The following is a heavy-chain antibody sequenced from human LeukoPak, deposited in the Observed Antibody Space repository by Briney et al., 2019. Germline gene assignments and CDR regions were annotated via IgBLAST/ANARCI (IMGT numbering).Heavy chain of an antibody. V-gene: IGHV3-21*01. CDR2: ISSSSSYI. CDR3: AKNHPSVDPDAFDI. Sequence: GGSLRLSYAASGFTFSSYSMNWVRQAPGKGLEWVSSISSSSSYIYYADSVKGRFTISRDNAKNSLYLQMNSLRAEDTAVYYCAKNHPSVDPDAFDIWGQGTMVTVSS. J-gene: IGHJ3*02. CDR1: GFTFSSYS. D-gene: IGHD1-14*01.